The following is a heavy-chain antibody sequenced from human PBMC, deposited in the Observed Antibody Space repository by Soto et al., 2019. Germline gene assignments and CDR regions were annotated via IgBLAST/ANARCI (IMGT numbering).Heavy chain of an antibody. V-gene: IGHV3-23*01. J-gene: IGHJ4*02. CDR2: ISASGLST. D-gene: IGHD6-19*01. CDR1: GFTFSDYT. CDR3: TRALARIWLASAH. Sequence: EVQLSESGGGLVQPGGSLRLSCVASGFTFSDYTMAWLRQSPGRGLEWVSSISASGLSTYFADSVVGRFAVSRDNSNSTLFLQMDSLRAEDTAVYFCTRALARIWLASAHWGQGARVTVSS.